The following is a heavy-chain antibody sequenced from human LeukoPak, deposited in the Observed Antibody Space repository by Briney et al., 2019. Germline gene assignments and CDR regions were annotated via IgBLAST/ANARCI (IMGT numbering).Heavy chain of an antibody. D-gene: IGHD3-9*01. V-gene: IGHV1-18*01. Sequence: ASVKVSCKASGYTFTSYGISWVRQAPGQGLEWMGWISAYNGNTNYAQKLQGRVTMTRNTSISTAYMELSSLRSGDTAVYYCARASKYYDILTPDYWGQGTLVTVSS. J-gene: IGHJ4*02. CDR3: ARASKYYDILTPDY. CDR2: ISAYNGNT. CDR1: GYTFTSYG.